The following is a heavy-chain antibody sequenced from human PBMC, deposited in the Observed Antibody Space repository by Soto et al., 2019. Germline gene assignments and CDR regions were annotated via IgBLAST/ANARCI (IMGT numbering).Heavy chain of an antibody. J-gene: IGHJ4*02. Sequence: ASVKVSCKASGYSFSEMSMHWVRQTPEKGLEWMGSFDGEDGQTMYAQKFQGRVTMTEDTSADTAYMELSSLRSDDTAVYYCGNPGATGDLDYWGQGSRVTVSS. CDR2: FDGEDGQT. V-gene: IGHV1-24*01. CDR3: GNPGATGDLDY. D-gene: IGHD2-21*02. CDR1: GYSFSEMS.